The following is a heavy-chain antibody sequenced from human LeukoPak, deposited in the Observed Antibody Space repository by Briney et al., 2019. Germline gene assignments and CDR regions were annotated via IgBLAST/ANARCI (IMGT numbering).Heavy chain of an antibody. J-gene: IGHJ4*02. CDR3: ARSSYCGGDCHGGDYFDY. CDR2: INHSGST. V-gene: IGHV4-34*01. D-gene: IGHD2-21*02. CDR1: GGSFSGYY. Sequence: SETLSLTCAVYGGSFSGYYWSWIRQPPGKGLEWIGEINHSGSTNYNPSLKSRVTISVDTSKNQFSLKLSSVTAADTAVYYCARSSYCGGDCHGGDYFDYWGQGTLVTVSS.